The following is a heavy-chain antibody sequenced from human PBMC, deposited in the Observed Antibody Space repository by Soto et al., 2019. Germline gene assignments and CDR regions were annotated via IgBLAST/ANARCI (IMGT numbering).Heavy chain of an antibody. Sequence: GGSLRLSCAASGFTFSSSWMSWVRQAPGKGLEWVANIKQDGSEKYYVDSVEGRFTISRDNAKNSLYLQMNSLRAEDTAVYYCARWQWLSFSMDVWGQGTTVTVSS. V-gene: IGHV3-7*01. J-gene: IGHJ6*02. D-gene: IGHD6-19*01. CDR3: ARWQWLSFSMDV. CDR1: GFTFSSSW. CDR2: IKQDGSEK.